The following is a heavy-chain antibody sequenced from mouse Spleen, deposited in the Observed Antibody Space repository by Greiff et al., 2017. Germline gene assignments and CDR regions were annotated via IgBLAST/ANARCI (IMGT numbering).Heavy chain of an antibody. CDR2: ISSGSSTI. CDR3: ARSEDYDDIYAMDY. D-gene: IGHD2-4*01. CDR1: GFTFSSFG. V-gene: IGHV5-17*02. Sequence: EVKLVESGGGLVQPGGSRKLSCAASGFTFSSFGMHWVRQAPEKGLEWVAYISSGSSTIYYADTVKGRFNISSDNPKRSLFQQMTSLRSEDTAMYYWARSEDYDDIYAMDYWGQGTSVTVSS. J-gene: IGHJ4*01.